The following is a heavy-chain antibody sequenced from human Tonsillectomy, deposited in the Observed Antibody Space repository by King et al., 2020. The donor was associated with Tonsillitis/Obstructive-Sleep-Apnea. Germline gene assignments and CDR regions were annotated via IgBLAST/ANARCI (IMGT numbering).Heavy chain of an antibody. V-gene: IGHV3-15*07. CDR3: TTPASGWSGDY. J-gene: IGHJ4*02. CDR2: IKSKADGGTT. CDR1: GFIFINAW. D-gene: IGHD6-19*01. Sequence: VQLVESGGRLEKPGGSLRLSCAASGFIFINAWMNWVRQAPGKGLEWVGHIKSKADGGTTEYAAPVKGRFTISRDNSKNTLYLQMHSLKTEDTAVYYCTTPASGWSGDYWGPGTLVTVSS.